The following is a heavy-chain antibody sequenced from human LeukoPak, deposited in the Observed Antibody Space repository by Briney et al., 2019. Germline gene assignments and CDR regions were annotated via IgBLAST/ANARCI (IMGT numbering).Heavy chain of an antibody. CDR2: INPSGDSP. J-gene: IGHJ4*02. V-gene: IGHV1-46*01. CDR3: AREKPDTMYSDY. Sequence: ASVKVSCKASGYTFINYYIHWVRQAPGQGLEWMGIINPSGDSPGYAQKFHGRVTMTRDTSTSTVYMELSSLRADDTAVYHCAREKPDTMYSDYWGQGTLVTVSS. CDR1: GYTFINYY. D-gene: IGHD3-10*01.